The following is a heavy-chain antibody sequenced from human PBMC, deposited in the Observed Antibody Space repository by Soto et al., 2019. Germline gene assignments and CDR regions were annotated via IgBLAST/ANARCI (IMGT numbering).Heavy chain of an antibody. Sequence: QVQLVQSGAEVKKPGAPVKVSCKASGYTFTAYAIHWVRQTPGQRLEWMGWINAGSGDTKYSQTFQDRITITRDTSPSTAYMEFSSLTPEDWAVCYCARPRVKTAAISWFDPWGQRTLVTVSA. D-gene: IGHD2-2*01. CDR3: ARPRVKTAAISWFDP. CDR2: INAGSGDT. CDR1: GYTFTAYA. V-gene: IGHV1-3*01. J-gene: IGHJ5*02.